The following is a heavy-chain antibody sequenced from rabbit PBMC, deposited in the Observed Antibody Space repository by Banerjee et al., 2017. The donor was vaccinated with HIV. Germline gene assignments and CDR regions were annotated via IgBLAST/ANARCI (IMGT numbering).Heavy chain of an antibody. CDR2: INTSSGNT. CDR1: GFSLSSNDM. J-gene: IGHJ4*01. Sequence: QEQLKETGGGLVQPGESLTLSCKVSGFSLSSNDMSWVRQAPGKGLEWIACINTSSGNTVYASWAKGRFTISKTSSTTVTLQMTSLTAADTATYFCARDLAGVVGWNLNLWGPGTLVTVS. CDR3: ARDLAGVVGWNLNL. V-gene: IGHV1S45*01. D-gene: IGHD4-1*01.